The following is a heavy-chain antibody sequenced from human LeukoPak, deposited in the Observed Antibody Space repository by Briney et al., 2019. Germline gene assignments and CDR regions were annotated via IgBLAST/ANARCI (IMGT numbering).Heavy chain of an antibody. J-gene: IGHJ3*02. Sequence: SETLSLTCTVSGGSISSYYWSWIRQPPGKGLEWIGYIYYSGSTNYNPSLKSRVTISVDTSKNQFSLKLSSVTAADTAVYYCARDRLRLLPAFDIWGQGTMVTVSS. CDR2: IYYSGST. D-gene: IGHD6-19*01. V-gene: IGHV4-59*01. CDR3: ARDRLRLLPAFDI. CDR1: GGSISSYY.